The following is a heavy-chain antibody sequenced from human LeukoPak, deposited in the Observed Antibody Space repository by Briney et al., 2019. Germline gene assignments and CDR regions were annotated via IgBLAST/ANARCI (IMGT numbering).Heavy chain of an antibody. V-gene: IGHV4-39*01. CDR1: GSSISSSNYY. D-gene: IGHD3-9*01. CDR2: IHYGGNT. Sequence: PSETLSLTCTVSGSSISSSNYYWGWIRQPPGKGLEWIGSIHYGGNTYYNPALKSRLTISVDTSKNQFSLKLSSVTAADTAVYYCARHSTYYDILTGYYADYWGQGTLVTVSS. J-gene: IGHJ4*02. CDR3: ARHSTYYDILTGYYADY.